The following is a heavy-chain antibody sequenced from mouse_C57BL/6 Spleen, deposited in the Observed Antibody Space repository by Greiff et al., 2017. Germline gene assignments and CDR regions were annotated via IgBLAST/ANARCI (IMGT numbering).Heavy chain of an antibody. D-gene: IGHD1-1*01. Sequence: DVQLVESGGGLVKPGGSLKLSCAASGFTFSDYGMHWVRQAPEKGLEWVAYISSGSSTIYYADTVKGRFTISRDNAKNTLFLQMTSLRSEDTAMYYCARGFYYGSPWYFDVWGTGTTVTVSS. CDR2: ISSGSSTI. CDR1: GFTFSDYG. V-gene: IGHV5-17*01. J-gene: IGHJ1*03. CDR3: ARGFYYGSPWYFDV.